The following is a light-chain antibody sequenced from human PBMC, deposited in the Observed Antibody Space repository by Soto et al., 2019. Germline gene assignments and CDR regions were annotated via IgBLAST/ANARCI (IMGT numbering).Light chain of an antibody. CDR2: GAS. Sequence: DIQMTQSPSSLSASVGDRVTITCRASQGISNYLAWYQQKPGKVPKVLIYGASTLQSGVPSRFNGSGSGTDFTLTISSLQPEDVATYYCKKYNSAPFTFGPGTKVDFK. CDR1: QGISNY. J-gene: IGKJ3*01. V-gene: IGKV1-27*01. CDR3: KKYNSAPFT.